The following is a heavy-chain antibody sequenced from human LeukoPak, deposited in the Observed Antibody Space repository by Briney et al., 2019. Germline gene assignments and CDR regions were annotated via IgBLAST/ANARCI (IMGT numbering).Heavy chain of an antibody. CDR2: TYYRSKWYN. V-gene: IGHV6-1*01. D-gene: IGHD6-13*01. Sequence: SPTLSLTCAISGDSVSSNSAAWNWIRQSPSRGLEWLGRTYYRSKWYNDYAVSEKSRITINQDTSKNQFSLQLNSVTPEDTAVYYCARDLSSSWPPYYYGMDVWGQGTTVTVSS. CDR1: GDSVSSNSAA. CDR3: ARDLSSSWPPYYYGMDV. J-gene: IGHJ6*02.